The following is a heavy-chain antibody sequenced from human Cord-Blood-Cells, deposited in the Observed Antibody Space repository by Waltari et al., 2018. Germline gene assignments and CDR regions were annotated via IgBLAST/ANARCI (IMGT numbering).Heavy chain of an antibody. Sequence: QVQLQQWGAGLLQPSETLSLTCAVSGGSFSGYYWSWIRQPQGKGLEWIGEINHSGSTNYNPSLKSRVTISVDTSKNQFSLKLSSVTAADTVVYYCARIRYSGSYYYYYGMDVWGQGTTVTVSS. J-gene: IGHJ6*02. CDR2: INHSGST. D-gene: IGHD1-26*01. CDR3: ARIRYSGSYYYYYGMDV. CDR1: GGSFSGYY. V-gene: IGHV4-34*01.